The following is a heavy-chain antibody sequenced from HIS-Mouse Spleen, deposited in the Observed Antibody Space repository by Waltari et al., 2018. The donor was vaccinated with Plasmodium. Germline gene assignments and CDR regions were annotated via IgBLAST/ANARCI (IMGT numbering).Heavy chain of an antibody. J-gene: IGHJ2*01. V-gene: IGHV3-7*01. CDR1: GFTFCSYW. CDR3: ASSWYWYFDL. CDR2: IKQDGSEK. D-gene: IGHD6-13*01. Sequence: EVQLVESGGGFVQPGGSLRLSWAAAGFTFCSYWMSWVRQAPGKGLEWVANIKQDGSEKYYVDSVKGRFTISRDNAKNSLYLQMNSLRAEDTAVYYCASSWYWYFDLWGRGTLVTVSS.